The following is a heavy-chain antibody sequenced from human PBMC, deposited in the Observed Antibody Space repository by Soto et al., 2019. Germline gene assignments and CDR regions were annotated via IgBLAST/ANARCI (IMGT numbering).Heavy chain of an antibody. J-gene: IGHJ4*02. Sequence: EASVKVSCKASGYTFTGYYMHWVRQAPGQGLEWMGWINPNSGGTNYAQKFQGRVTMTRGTSISTAYMELSRLRSDDTAVYYCAREHYDILTGYYGLDYWGQGTLVTVSS. CDR2: INPNSGGT. V-gene: IGHV1-2*02. CDR3: AREHYDILTGYYGLDY. D-gene: IGHD3-9*01. CDR1: GYTFTGYY.